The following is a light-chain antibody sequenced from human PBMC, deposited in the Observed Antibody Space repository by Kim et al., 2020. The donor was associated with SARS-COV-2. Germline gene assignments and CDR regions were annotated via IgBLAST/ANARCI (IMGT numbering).Light chain of an antibody. CDR1: GRGVGGYSF. CDR3: SSYAGSNNLV. J-gene: IGLJ2*01. Sequence: GQSMTRSCHGPGRGVGGYSFVSWYQQRPGKAPKLMIYEISPRPSGVPDRLSGSKSGSAASLTVSGLQAEDEADYYCSSYAGSNNLVFGGGTQLTVL. CDR2: EIS. V-gene: IGLV2-8*01.